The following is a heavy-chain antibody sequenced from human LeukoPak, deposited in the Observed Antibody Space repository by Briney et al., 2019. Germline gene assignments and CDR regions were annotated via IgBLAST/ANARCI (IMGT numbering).Heavy chain of an antibody. D-gene: IGHD3-10*01. V-gene: IGHV4-34*01. CDR2: INHSGST. Sequence: SETLSLTCAVYGGSFSGYYWSWIRQPPGKRLEWIGEINHSGSTNYNPSLKSRVTISVDTSKNQFSLKLSSVTAADTAVYYCARSYGSGSYYNVLFHWGQGTLVTVSS. CDR3: ARSYGSGSYYNVLFH. CDR1: GGSFSGYY. J-gene: IGHJ4*02.